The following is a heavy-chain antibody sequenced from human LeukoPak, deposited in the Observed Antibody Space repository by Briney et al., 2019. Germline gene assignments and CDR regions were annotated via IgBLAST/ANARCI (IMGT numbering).Heavy chain of an antibody. CDR2: IYYSGST. D-gene: IGHD3-10*01. CDR3: ARESSGEYYCDY. Sequence: SQTLSLTRTVSGGPISSGDYYWSWIRQPPGKGLEWIGYIYYSGSTYYNTSRKSRVTISVDTSKNQFSLKLSSVTAADTAAYYCARESSGEYYCDYWGQGTLVTVSS. CDR1: GGPISSGDYY. J-gene: IGHJ4*02. V-gene: IGHV4-30-4*01.